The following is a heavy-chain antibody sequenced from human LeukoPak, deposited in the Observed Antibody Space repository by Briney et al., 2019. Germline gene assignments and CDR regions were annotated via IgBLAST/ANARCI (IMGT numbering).Heavy chain of an antibody. D-gene: IGHD4-11*01. CDR2: INTNTGNP. CDR1: GYTFTSYA. J-gene: IGHJ6*03. CDR3: ARGVEMTTVTTDYYYYMDV. V-gene: IGHV7-4-1*02. Sequence: GASVKVSCKASGYTFTSYAMNWVRQAPGQGLEWMGWINTNTGNPTYAQGFTGRFVFSLDTSVSTAYLQISSLKAEDTAVYYCARGVEMTTVTTDYYYYMDVWGKGTTVTVSS.